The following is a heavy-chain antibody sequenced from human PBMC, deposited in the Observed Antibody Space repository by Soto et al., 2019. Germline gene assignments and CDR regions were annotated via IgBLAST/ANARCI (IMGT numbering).Heavy chain of an antibody. Sequence: GGSLRLSCVASGFTFSNYDMHWVRQAPGKGLEWVSTIGAADDPYYLGSVKGRFTISRENAKNSLSLQMNSLRPGDTAVYYCARAFLGRLPRRADYYYALDVWGQGTTVTVSS. CDR1: GFTFSNYD. CDR3: ARAFLGRLPRRADYYYALDV. CDR2: IGAADDP. J-gene: IGHJ6*02. D-gene: IGHD3-3*01. V-gene: IGHV3-13*05.